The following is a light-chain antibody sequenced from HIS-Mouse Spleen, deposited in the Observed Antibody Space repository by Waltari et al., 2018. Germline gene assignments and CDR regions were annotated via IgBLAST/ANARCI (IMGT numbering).Light chain of an antibody. CDR2: EVS. V-gene: IGLV2-14*01. Sequence: QSALTQPASVSGSPGQSITISCTGTRSDVGGYNDVSWYQQHPGKAPKLMIYEVSNRPSGVSNRFSGSKSGNTASLTISGLQAEDEADYYCSSYTSSSNNWVFGGGTKLTVL. CDR1: RSDVGGYND. J-gene: IGLJ3*02. CDR3: SSYTSSSNNWV.